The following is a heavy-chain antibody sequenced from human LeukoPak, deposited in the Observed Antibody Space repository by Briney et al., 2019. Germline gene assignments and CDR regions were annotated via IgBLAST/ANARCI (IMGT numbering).Heavy chain of an antibody. CDR2: INGRGGST. J-gene: IGHJ5*02. CDR3: ARDGGYCSGGSCRLLDWFDP. D-gene: IGHD2-15*01. CDR1: GFTFSNYA. V-gene: IGHV3-23*01. Sequence: GGSLRLSCAASGFTFSNYAMSWVRQAPGKGLEWVSSINGRGGSTYYADSVKGRFTISRDNAKNSLYLQMNSLRAEDTAVYYCARDGGYCSGGSCRLLDWFDPWGQGTLVTVSS.